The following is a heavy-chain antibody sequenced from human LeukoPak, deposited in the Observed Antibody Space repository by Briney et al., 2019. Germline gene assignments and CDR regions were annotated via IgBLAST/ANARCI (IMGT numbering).Heavy chain of an antibody. Sequence: PGGSLRLSCEVSGFTSSRYWTSWVRQAPGKGLEWVANINQDGSQKYYVDSVKGRFTISRDNARNSVYLQMDSLRSEDTAVYYCAREYGSGSYLGDAFDIWGQGTMVTVSS. CDR1: GFTSSRYW. V-gene: IGHV3-7*01. D-gene: IGHD3-10*01. CDR3: AREYGSGSYLGDAFDI. CDR2: INQDGSQK. J-gene: IGHJ3*02.